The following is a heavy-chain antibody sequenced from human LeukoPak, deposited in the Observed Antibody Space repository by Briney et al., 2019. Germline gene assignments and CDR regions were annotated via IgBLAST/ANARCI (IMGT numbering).Heavy chain of an antibody. Sequence: SETLSLTCAVYGGSFSGYYWSWIRQPPGKGLEWIGEINHSGSTNYNPSLKSRVTISVDTSKNQFSLKLSSVTAADTAVYYCARELRYFDWLSYNNWFDPWGQGTLVTVSS. J-gene: IGHJ5*02. CDR1: GGSFSGYY. CDR3: ARELRYFDWLSYNNWFDP. D-gene: IGHD3-9*01. CDR2: INHSGST. V-gene: IGHV4-34*01.